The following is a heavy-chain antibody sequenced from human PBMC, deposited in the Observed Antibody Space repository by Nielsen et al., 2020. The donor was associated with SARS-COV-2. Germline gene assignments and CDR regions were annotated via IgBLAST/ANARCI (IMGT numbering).Heavy chain of an antibody. CDR3: ARHPGGAYYYGSGSRFDY. CDR1: GGSISSNSYY. J-gene: IGHJ4*02. D-gene: IGHD3-10*01. CDR2: IYYSGST. V-gene: IGHV4-39*01. Sequence: SETLSLTCTVSGGSISSNSYYWGWIRQPPGKGLEWIGSIYYSGSTYYNPSLKSRVTISVDTSKNQFSLKLSSVTAADTAVYYCARHPGGAYYYGSGSRFDYWGQGTLVTVSS.